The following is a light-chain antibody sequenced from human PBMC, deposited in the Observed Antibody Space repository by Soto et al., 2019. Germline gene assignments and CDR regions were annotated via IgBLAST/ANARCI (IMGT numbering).Light chain of an antibody. CDR1: SSDLAIYNY. Sequence: QSALTQPASASGSPGQSITISCTGTSSDLAIYNYVSWYQQQPGKAPKLMNYQITNRPSGVSNRFSGSRSGNTASLTISGLQAEDEADYYCSSYTDSSNYVFGTGTKLTVL. J-gene: IGLJ1*01. CDR3: SSYTDSSNYV. V-gene: IGLV2-14*01. CDR2: QIT.